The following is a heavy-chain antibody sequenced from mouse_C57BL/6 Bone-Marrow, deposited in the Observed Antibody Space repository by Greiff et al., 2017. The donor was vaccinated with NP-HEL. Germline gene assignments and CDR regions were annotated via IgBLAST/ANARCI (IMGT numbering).Heavy chain of an antibody. V-gene: IGHV1-61*01. J-gene: IGHJ2*01. CDR2: IYPSDSET. CDR1: GYTFTSYW. D-gene: IGHD1-1*01. Sequence: QVHVKQPGAELVRPGSSVKLSCKASGYTFTSYWMDWVKQRPGQGLEWIGNIYPSDSETHYNQKFKDKATLTVDKSSSTAYMQLSSLTSEDSAVYYCARRGYGNPDCFDYWGQGTTLTVSS. CDR3: ARRGYGNPDCFDY.